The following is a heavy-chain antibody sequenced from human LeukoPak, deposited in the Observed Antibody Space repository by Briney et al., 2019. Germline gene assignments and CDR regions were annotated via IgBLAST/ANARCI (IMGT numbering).Heavy chain of an antibody. J-gene: IGHJ3*02. CDR3: ARGQQLHDAFDI. CDR2: ISSSSTYI. CDR1: GFTFSRHG. Sequence: GGSLRLSCAASGFTFSRHGMNWVRQAPGKGLEWVSSISSSSTYIYYADSVKGRFTISRDNAKNSLYLQMNSLRPEDTAVYYCARGQQLHDAFDIWGQGTMVTVSS. D-gene: IGHD6-13*01. V-gene: IGHV3-21*01.